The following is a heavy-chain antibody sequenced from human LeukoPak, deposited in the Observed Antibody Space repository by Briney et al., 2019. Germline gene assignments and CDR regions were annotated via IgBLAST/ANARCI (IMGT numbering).Heavy chain of an antibody. CDR3: VRADYDFWSGQYYFDY. V-gene: IGHV3-21*01. J-gene: IGHJ4*02. D-gene: IGHD3-3*01. CDR2: ISSSSSYI. Sequence: GGSLRLSCAASGFTFSTYSMNWVRQAPGKGLEWVSSISSSSSYIYYADSAKGRFTISRDNAKNSLYLQMNSLRAEDTAVYYCVRADYDFWSGQYYFDYWGQGTLVTVSS. CDR1: GFTFSTYS.